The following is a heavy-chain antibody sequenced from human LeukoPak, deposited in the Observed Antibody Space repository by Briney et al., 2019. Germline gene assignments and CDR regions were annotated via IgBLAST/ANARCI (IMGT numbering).Heavy chain of an antibody. Sequence: PGGSLRLSCAASGFTFSSYSMIWVRQAPGKGLEGVSSISSSSSYIYYADSVKGRFTISRDNAKNSLYLQMNSLRAEDTAVYYCAKEGCSSTSCYTNYYYGMDVWGQGTTVTVSS. J-gene: IGHJ6*02. D-gene: IGHD2-2*02. V-gene: IGHV3-21*04. CDR2: ISSSSSYI. CDR1: GFTFSSYS. CDR3: AKEGCSSTSCYTNYYYGMDV.